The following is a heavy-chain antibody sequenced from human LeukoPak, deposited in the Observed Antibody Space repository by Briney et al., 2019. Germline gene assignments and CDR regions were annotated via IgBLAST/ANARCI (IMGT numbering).Heavy chain of an antibody. Sequence: PSETLSLTCTVSGGSISSYYWSWLRQPPGKGLEWIGYIYYSGSTNYNPSLKSRVTISVDTSKNQFSLKLSSVTAADTAVYYCARVPVAAAGIAVAGAYYYYGMDAWGQGTTVTVSS. CDR2: IYYSGST. D-gene: IGHD6-19*01. J-gene: IGHJ6*02. CDR3: ARVPVAAAGIAVAGAYYYYGMDA. V-gene: IGHV4-59*01. CDR1: GGSISSYY.